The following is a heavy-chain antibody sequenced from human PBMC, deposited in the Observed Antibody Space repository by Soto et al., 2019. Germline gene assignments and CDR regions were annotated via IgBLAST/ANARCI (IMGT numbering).Heavy chain of an antibody. Sequence: QLQLRESGPGLVKPSETLSLTCTVSGGSISGGVGGLYYWRWIRQPPGKGLEWIGYIYDSGSTYYTPSLERRGNISVDTSKNQFSLRLSSVTAADTAVYYCAREVIPLTTDWYFDHWGRVTLVSVSS. D-gene: IGHD4-17*01. V-gene: IGHV4-30-4*01. CDR1: GGSISGGVGGLYY. CDR3: AREVIPLTTDWYFDH. CDR2: IYDSGST. J-gene: IGHJ2*01.